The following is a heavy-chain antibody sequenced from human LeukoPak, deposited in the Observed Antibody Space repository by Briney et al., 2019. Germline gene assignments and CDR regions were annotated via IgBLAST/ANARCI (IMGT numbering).Heavy chain of an antibody. CDR1: GYTFTSYY. D-gene: IGHD1-14*01. V-gene: IGHV1-46*01. J-gene: IGHJ5*02. CDR3: VRDVQPDVDH. CDR2: INPSGGRT. Sequence: ASVKVSCKASGYTFTSYYMYWVRQAPGQGLEWMGIINPSGGRTRYAQKFQGRDTLTRDTSTSTLYLELCSLRSGDTAVSSSVRDVQPDVDHWGQGTLVTVSS.